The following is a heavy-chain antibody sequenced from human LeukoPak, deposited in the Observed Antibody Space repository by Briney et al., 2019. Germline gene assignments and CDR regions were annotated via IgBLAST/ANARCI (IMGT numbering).Heavy chain of an antibody. V-gene: IGHV3-7*03. J-gene: IGHJ6*03. CDR3: ARGRSWGNYYYYYYMDV. CDR2: IKQDGSEK. CDR1: GFTFSSYW. D-gene: IGHD3-16*01. Sequence: GGSLRLSCAASGFTFSSYWMSWVRQAPGKGPEWVANIKQDGSEKYYVDSVKGRFTISRDNAKNSLYLQMNSLRAEDTAVYYCARGRSWGNYYYYYYMDVWGKGTTVTVSS.